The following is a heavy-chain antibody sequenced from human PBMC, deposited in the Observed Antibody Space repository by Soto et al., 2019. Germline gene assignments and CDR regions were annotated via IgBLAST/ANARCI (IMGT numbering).Heavy chain of an antibody. CDR1: GGTFSSYA. J-gene: IGHJ5*02. V-gene: IGHV1-69*01. Sequence: QVQLVQSGAEVKKPGSSVKVSCKASGGTFSSYAISWVRQAPGQGLEWMGGIIPIFGTANYAQKFQGRVTITADESTRTAYMELCSLRSEDTAVYYCARTTVVRGYSYGYGFAPWGQGTLVTVSS. CDR3: ARTTVVRGYSYGYGFAP. D-gene: IGHD5-18*01. CDR2: IIPIFGTA.